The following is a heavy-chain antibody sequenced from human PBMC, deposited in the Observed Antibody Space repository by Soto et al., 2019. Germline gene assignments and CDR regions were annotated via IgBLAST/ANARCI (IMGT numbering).Heavy chain of an antibody. CDR1: GYTFTSYA. CDR2: INAGNGNT. D-gene: IGHD1-1*01. V-gene: IGHV1-3*01. Sequence: ASVKVSCKASGYTFTSYAMHWVRQAPGQRLEWMGWINAGNGNTKYSQKFQGRVTITRDTSASTAYMELSSLRSEDTAVYYCARDPNEIGNYGMDVWGQGTAVTVSS. J-gene: IGHJ6*02. CDR3: ARDPNEIGNYGMDV.